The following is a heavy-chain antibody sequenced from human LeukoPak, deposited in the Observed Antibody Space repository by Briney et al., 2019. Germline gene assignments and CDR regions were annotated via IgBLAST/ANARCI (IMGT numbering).Heavy chain of an antibody. CDR3: ARGGSLGYLLNAFDI. V-gene: IGHV3-48*04. Sequence: GGSLRLSCAASGFTFSSCGFNWVRQAPGKGLEWVPYISASGNTIYADSVRGRFTISRDNARKSVFLQMNSLRAEDTAVYYCARGGSLGYLLNAFDIWGQGTMVTV. J-gene: IGHJ3*02. CDR1: GFTFSSCG. D-gene: IGHD3-3*01. CDR2: ISASGNTI.